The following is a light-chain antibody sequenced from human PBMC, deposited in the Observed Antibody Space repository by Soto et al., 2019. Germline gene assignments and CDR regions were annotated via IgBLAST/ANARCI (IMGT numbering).Light chain of an antibody. Sequence: IQMTQSPSSLSASVGDRVTITCRASQSISSYLNWYQQKPGKAPKLLIYKASTLKSGVSSRFSGSGSGTEFTLTISSLQPEDFARYYCQHYSIYSEAFGQGTKVDIK. J-gene: IGKJ1*01. CDR3: QHYSIYSEA. V-gene: IGKV1-5*03. CDR1: QSISSY. CDR2: KAS.